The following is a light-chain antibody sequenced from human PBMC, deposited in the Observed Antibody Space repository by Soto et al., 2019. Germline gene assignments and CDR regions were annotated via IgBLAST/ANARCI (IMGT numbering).Light chain of an antibody. J-gene: IGKJ1*01. Sequence: DIQMTQSPSSLSASVGDRVTITCRASQSIRTYLNWFQQRPGKAPKLLIYAASTLQGGVPSRFSGSGSGIDSTLTISSLQSEDFATYYCQQSFASLRTFGQGTTVEI. CDR1: QSIRTY. CDR2: AAS. V-gene: IGKV1-39*01. CDR3: QQSFASLRT.